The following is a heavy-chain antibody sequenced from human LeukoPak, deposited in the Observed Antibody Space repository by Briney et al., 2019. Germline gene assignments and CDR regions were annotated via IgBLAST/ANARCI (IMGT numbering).Heavy chain of an antibody. CDR3: AKPLGGDDAFDI. D-gene: IGHD3-16*01. CDR2: ISYDGSNK. V-gene: IGHV3-30*18. Sequence: GGSLRLSCAASGFTFSSYGMHWVRQAPGKGLEWVAVISYDGSNKYYADSVKGRFTISRDNSKNTLYLQMNSLRAEDTAVYYCAKPLGGDDAFDIWGQGTMVTVSS. J-gene: IGHJ3*02. CDR1: GFTFSSYG.